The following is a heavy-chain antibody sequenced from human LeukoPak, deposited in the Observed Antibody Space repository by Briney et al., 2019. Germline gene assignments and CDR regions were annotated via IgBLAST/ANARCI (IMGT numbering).Heavy chain of an antibody. CDR1: GFTLSSYS. Sequence: GGSLRLSCAASGFTLSSYSMHWVRQAPGKGLEFVSAISKNGRNTYYGNSMKGRFTISRDNSENTLYLQMNSLRAEDTAVYYCAGDFWSGYFFDYWGQGTLVTVSS. CDR3: AGDFWSGYFFDY. D-gene: IGHD3-3*01. CDR2: ISKNGRNT. V-gene: IGHV3-64*01. J-gene: IGHJ4*02.